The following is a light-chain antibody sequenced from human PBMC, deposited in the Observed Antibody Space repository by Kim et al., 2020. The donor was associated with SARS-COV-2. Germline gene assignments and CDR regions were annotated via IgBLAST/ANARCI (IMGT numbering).Light chain of an antibody. Sequence: ELTQPPSASGTPGQRVTISCSGSTSNIGNNYVYWYQQFPGTAPKLLIYRNNQRPSGVPDRFSGSKSGTSASLAISGLRSEDEADYYCAAWDDSLSGPWVFGGGTQLTVL. CDR2: RNN. V-gene: IGLV1-47*01. J-gene: IGLJ3*02. CDR3: AAWDDSLSGPWV. CDR1: TSNIGNNY.